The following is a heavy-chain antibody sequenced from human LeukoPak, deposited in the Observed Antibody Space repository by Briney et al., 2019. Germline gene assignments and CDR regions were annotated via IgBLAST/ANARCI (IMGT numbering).Heavy chain of an antibody. Sequence: ASVTVSCKASGYTFIDYYMHWVRQAPGQGLEWMGWINPKSGGTNYAQKFQGRVTMTRDTSISTAYMELRRLRSDDSAIYYCASGMGAHNDISGYPDDPFDIWGQGTMVTVSS. J-gene: IGHJ3*02. CDR2: INPKSGGT. V-gene: IGHV1-2*02. CDR3: ASGMGAHNDISGYPDDPFDI. CDR1: GYTFIDYY. D-gene: IGHD3-22*01.